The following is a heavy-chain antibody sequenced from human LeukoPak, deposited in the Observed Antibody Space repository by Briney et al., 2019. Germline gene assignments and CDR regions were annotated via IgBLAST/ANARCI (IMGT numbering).Heavy chain of an antibody. Sequence: SETLSLTCTVSGGSISSYYWSWIRQPAGKGLEWIGRIYTSGSTNYNPSLKSRVTMSVDTSKNQFSLKLSSVTAADTAVYYCAARAIRGKAVAGMWTGDAFDIWGQGTMVTVSS. J-gene: IGHJ3*02. CDR3: AARAIRGKAVAGMWTGDAFDI. CDR2: IYTSGST. CDR1: GGSISSYY. V-gene: IGHV4-4*07. D-gene: IGHD6-19*01.